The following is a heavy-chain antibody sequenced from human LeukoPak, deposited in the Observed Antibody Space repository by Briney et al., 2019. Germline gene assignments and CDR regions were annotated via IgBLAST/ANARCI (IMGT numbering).Heavy chain of an antibody. Sequence: KASETLSLTCTVSGGSISSYYWSWIRQPPGKGLEWIGYIYYSGSTNYNPSLKSRVTISVDTSKNQFSLKLSSVTAADTAVYYCVRDCSGGTCAPTVWGQGTLVTVSS. CDR3: VRDCSGGTCAPTV. CDR2: IYYSGST. J-gene: IGHJ4*02. D-gene: IGHD2-15*01. CDR1: GGSISSYY. V-gene: IGHV4-59*12.